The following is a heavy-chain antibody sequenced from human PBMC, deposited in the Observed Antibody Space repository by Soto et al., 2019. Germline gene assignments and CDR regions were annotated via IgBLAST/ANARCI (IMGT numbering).Heavy chain of an antibody. D-gene: IGHD3-16*01. Sequence: GSLRLSCTASGFTFISYAMTWVRQAPGKGLEWVSGISGSAGSTHYADSVKGRSIISIDNSKSTLSLQINNLRAMDTSDYYWARVILQASNIMEDSCSVTAFRGQRT. CDR1: GFTFISYA. CDR3: ARVILQASNIMEDSCSVTAF. V-gene: IGHV3-23*01. CDR2: ISGSAGST. J-gene: IGHJ3*01.